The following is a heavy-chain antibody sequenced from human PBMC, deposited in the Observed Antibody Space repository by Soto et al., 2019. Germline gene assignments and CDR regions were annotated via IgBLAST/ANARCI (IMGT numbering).Heavy chain of an antibody. V-gene: IGHV1-2*02. CDR3: ARVVVVAATIWFDP. D-gene: IGHD2-15*01. CDR2: INPNSGGT. J-gene: IGHJ5*02. Sequence: ASVKVSCKASGYTFTGYYTHWVRQAPGQGLEWMGWINPNSGGTNYAQKFQGRVTMTRDTSISTAYMELSRLRSDDTAVYYCARVVVVAATIWFDPWGQGTLVTVSS. CDR1: GYTFTGYY.